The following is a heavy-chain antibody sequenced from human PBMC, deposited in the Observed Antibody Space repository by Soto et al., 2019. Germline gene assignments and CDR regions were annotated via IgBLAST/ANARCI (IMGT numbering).Heavy chain of an antibody. J-gene: IGHJ4*02. CDR2: IGWNSYTI. Sequence: EVQLVESGGDLVQPGRSLRLSCAASGFTFDNYAMYWVLQAPGKGLEWVSGIGWNSYTINYADSVKRLFTISRDNAKNSLFLQMNSLRAEDTALYYCARGYSGFVASSYFDYRGQGTLVTVFS. V-gene: IGHV3-9*01. CDR1: GFTFDNYA. CDR3: ARGYSGFVASSYFDY. D-gene: IGHD2-15*01.